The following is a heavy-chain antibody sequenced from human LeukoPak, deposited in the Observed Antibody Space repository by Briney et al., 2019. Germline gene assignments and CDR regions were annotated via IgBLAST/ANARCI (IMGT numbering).Heavy chain of an antibody. V-gene: IGHV4-61*01. D-gene: IGHD3-22*01. CDR1: GGSVSSGSYY. CDR2: IYYSGST. CDR3: VRDHAYYDSSGYFHPPSPHAFDI. Sequence: SETLSLTCTVSGGSVSSGSYYWSWIRQPPGKGLEWIGYIYYSGSTNYNPSLKSRVTISVDTSKNQFSLKLSSVTAADTAVYYCVRDHAYYDSSGYFHPPSPHAFDIWGQGTMVTVSS. J-gene: IGHJ3*02.